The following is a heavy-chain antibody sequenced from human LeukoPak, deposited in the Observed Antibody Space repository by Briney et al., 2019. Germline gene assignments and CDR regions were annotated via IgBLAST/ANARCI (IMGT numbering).Heavy chain of an antibody. V-gene: IGHV3-74*01. CDR2: INMDARST. Sequence: PGGSLTLSCAASGFTFSSHWMHWVSQAPEKGLVWVSRINMDARSTSYADSVKGRFSISRDNAKNTLYLQMDSLRAEDTAVYYCAREQVLGATETFDHWGQGTLVTVSS. J-gene: IGHJ4*02. CDR1: GFTFSSHW. CDR3: AREQVLGATETFDH. D-gene: IGHD1-26*01.